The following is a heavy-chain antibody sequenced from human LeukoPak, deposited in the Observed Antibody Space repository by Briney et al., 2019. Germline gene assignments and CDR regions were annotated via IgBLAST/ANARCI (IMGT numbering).Heavy chain of an antibody. CDR2: ISYDGSNK. V-gene: IGHV3-30-3*01. CDR3: AREVKQWLVRSGVDY. D-gene: IGHD6-19*01. CDR1: GFTFSSYA. Sequence: GGSLRLSCAASGFTFSSYAMHWVRQAPGKGLECVVVISYDGSNKYYADSVKGRFTISRDNSKNTLYLQMNSLRAEDTAVYYCAREVKQWLVRSGVDYWGQGTLVTVSS. J-gene: IGHJ4*02.